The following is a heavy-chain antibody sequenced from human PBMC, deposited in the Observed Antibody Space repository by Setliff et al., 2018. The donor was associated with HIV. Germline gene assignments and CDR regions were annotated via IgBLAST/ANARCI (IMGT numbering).Heavy chain of an antibody. CDR2: IIPHFDAP. D-gene: IGHD3-9*01. CDR1: GGTFTSSA. CDR3: ASPRLDWSFSHFDY. Sequence: GASVKVSCKASGGTFTSSAISWVRQARRQGLEWMGAIIPHFDAPQYAQKFQGRVTITADQSTSTAYMELRGLTSEDTAVYYCASPRLDWSFSHFDYWGQGTPVTVSS. J-gene: IGHJ4*02. V-gene: IGHV1-69*13.